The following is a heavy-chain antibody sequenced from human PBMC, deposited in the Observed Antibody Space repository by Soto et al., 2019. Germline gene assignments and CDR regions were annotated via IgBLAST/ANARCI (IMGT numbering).Heavy chain of an antibody. Sequence: GGSLRLSCAASGFTFSSYGMHWVRQAPGKGLEWVAVIWYDGSNKYYADSVKGRLTISRDNSKNTLYLQMNSLRAEDTAVYYCARGGIIVATKSYLFDYWGQGTLVTVSS. CDR2: IWYDGSNK. D-gene: IGHD5-12*01. V-gene: IGHV3-33*01. J-gene: IGHJ4*02. CDR3: ARGGIIVATKSYLFDY. CDR1: GFTFSSYG.